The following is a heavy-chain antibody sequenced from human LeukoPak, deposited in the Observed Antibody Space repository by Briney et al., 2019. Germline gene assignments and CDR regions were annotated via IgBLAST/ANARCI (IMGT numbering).Heavy chain of an antibody. Sequence: SETLSLTCSVSGGSISTYYWSWIRQPPGKGLEWIGYIYYSGSAKYNPSLKSRVTISVDTSKNQFSLKLSSVTAGDTAVYYCARAPGIAAAGTHFDFWGQGTLVTVSS. CDR2: IYYSGSA. V-gene: IGHV4-59*01. CDR3: ARAPGIAAAGTHFDF. CDR1: GGSISTYY. J-gene: IGHJ4*02. D-gene: IGHD6-13*01.